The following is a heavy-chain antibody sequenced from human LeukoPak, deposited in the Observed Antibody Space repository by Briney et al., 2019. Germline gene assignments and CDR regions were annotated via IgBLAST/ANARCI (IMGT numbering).Heavy chain of an antibody. J-gene: IGHJ4*02. CDR3: ARDSTKYSGSFLDY. Sequence: PSETLTLTCAASGYSISSGYYWGWIRQPPGKGLEWIGSVYHSGSTYYNPSLKSRVTISVDTSKTQFSLKLSSVTAADTAVYYCARDSTKYSGSFLDYWGQGTLVTVSP. CDR1: GYSISSGYY. D-gene: IGHD1-26*01. CDR2: VYHSGST. V-gene: IGHV4-38-2*02.